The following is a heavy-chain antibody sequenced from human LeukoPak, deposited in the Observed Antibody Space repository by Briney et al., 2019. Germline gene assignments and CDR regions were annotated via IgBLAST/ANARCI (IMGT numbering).Heavy chain of an antibody. Sequence: GGSLRLSCAASGFAFSTSTMNWVRQAPGKGLEWVSSISSSSSNIYYADSVRGRFTISRANAKNSLYLQMNSLIAEDTPVYYCVRIPNSANFPNWFDPWGQGTLVTVSS. J-gene: IGHJ5*02. CDR2: ISSSSSNI. D-gene: IGHD4/OR15-4a*01. CDR1: GFAFSTST. CDR3: VRIPNSANFPNWFDP. V-gene: IGHV3-21*01.